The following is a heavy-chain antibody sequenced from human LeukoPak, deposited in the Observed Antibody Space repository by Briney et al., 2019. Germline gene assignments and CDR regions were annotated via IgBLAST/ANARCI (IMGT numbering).Heavy chain of an antibody. Sequence: ASVKVSCKASGYTFTNYEINWVRQATGQGLEWMGWMNPNSGDTAYAQKFQDRVTMTRSTSISTAYMELSSLRSEDTAVYYCARGLGSYDSSELTWPMISFWGQGTLVTASS. D-gene: IGHD3-22*01. CDR1: GYTFTNYE. V-gene: IGHV1-8*01. CDR3: ARGLGSYDSSELTWPMISF. CDR2: MNPNSGDT. J-gene: IGHJ4*02.